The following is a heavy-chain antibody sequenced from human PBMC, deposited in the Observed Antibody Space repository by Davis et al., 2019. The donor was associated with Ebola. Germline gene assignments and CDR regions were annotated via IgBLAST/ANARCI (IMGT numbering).Heavy chain of an antibody. CDR3: AKEEAYCGGDCYGYFDY. CDR1: GFTFSSYA. V-gene: IGHV3-30-3*01. J-gene: IGHJ4*02. Sequence: GESLKISCAASGFTFSSYAMHWVRQAPGKGLEWVAVISYDGSNKYYADSVKGRFTISRDNSKNTLYLQMNSLRAEDTALYYCAKEEAYCGGDCYGYFDYWGQGTLVTVSS. CDR2: ISYDGSNK. D-gene: IGHD2-21*02.